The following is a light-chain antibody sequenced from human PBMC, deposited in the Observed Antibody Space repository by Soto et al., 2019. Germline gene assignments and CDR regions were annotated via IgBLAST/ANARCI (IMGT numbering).Light chain of an antibody. Sequence: EILLTQSPDTLSSSPGERATLSCRASQSVPTYLAWYQQKPGQAPRLLIYDVSNRATGIPARFSGRGSGTDFTLTISSLEPEDVAIYYCQQRSNWPWTFGQGTNVEIK. CDR1: QSVPTY. J-gene: IGKJ1*01. CDR2: DVS. CDR3: QQRSNWPWT. V-gene: IGKV3-11*01.